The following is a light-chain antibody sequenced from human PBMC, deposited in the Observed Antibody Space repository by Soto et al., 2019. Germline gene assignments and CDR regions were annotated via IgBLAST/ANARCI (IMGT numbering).Light chain of an antibody. Sequence: EIVLTQSPGTLSVSPGDRVTLSCRASQSISINLAWYQHKPGQAPRLLLYGASTRATGIPVRYSGSGFGTEFTLTISSLQSEDFAVYYCQQYKNWPLFGQGTRLEIK. CDR3: QQYKNWPL. CDR2: GAS. V-gene: IGKV3-15*01. J-gene: IGKJ5*01. CDR1: QSISIN.